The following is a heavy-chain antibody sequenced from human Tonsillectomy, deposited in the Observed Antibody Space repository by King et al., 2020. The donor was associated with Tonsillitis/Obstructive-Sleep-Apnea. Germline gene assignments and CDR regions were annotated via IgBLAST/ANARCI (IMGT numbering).Heavy chain of an antibody. CDR2: IKSKTDGGTT. D-gene: IGHD3-10*01. CDR3: TTVGSVSYYNLDYYYYYVDV. CDR1: GFTFSNAW. Sequence: VQLVESGGGLVKPGGSLRLSCAASGFTFSNAWMSWVRQAPGKGLEWVGRIKSKTDGGTTDYAAPVKGRFTISRDDSKNTLYLQMNSLKTEDTAVYYCTTVGSVSYYNLDYYYYYVDVWGKGTTVTVSS. J-gene: IGHJ6*03. V-gene: IGHV3-15*01.